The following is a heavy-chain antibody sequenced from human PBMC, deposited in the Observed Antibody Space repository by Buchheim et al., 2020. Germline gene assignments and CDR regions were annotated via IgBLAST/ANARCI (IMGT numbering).Heavy chain of an antibody. Sequence: QVQLVQSGAEVKKPGSSVKVSCKASGGTFSSYTFSWVRQAPGRGLEWMGGIIPIFGTANYAQKFQGRVTITADESTSTAYMELSSLRSEDTAMYCCARTIVRGVTYGLDVWGQGTT. CDR3: ARTIVRGVTYGLDV. D-gene: IGHD3-10*01. J-gene: IGHJ6*02. CDR1: GGTFSSYT. V-gene: IGHV1-69*01. CDR2: IIPIFGTA.